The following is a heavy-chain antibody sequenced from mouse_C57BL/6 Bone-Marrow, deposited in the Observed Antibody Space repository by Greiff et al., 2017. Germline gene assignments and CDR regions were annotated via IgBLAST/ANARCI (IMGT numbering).Heavy chain of an antibody. V-gene: IGHV14-4*01. CDR3: TREGWYFDV. Sequence: EVQLQQSGAELVRPGASVKLSCTASGFNIKDDYMHWVKQRPEQGLEWIGWIDPENGDTEYASKFQGKATITADTSSNTAYLQLSSLTSEDTAVYYCTREGWYFDVWGTGTTVTVSS. CDR1: GFNIKDDY. J-gene: IGHJ1*03. CDR2: IDPENGDT.